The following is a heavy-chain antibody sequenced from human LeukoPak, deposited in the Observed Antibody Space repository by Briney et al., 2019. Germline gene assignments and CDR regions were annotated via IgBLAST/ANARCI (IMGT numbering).Heavy chain of an antibody. J-gene: IGHJ4*02. V-gene: IGHV3-15*01. D-gene: IGHD5-18*01. CDR3: AKEGQGYSYGYDYFDY. CDR1: GFTFSNAW. CDR2: IKSKTDGGTT. Sequence: PGGSLRLSCAASGFTFSNAWMSWVRQAPGKGLEWVGRIKSKTDGGTTDYAAPVKGRFTISRDNSKNTLYLQMNSLRAEDTAVYYCAKEGQGYSYGYDYFDYWGQGTLVTVSS.